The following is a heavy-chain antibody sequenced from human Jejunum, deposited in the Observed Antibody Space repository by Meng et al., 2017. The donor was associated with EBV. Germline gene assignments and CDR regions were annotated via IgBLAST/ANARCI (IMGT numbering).Heavy chain of an antibody. V-gene: IGHV4-30-2*06. CDR2: IYHSGSA. D-gene: IGHD6-19*01. CDR3: ARGNSGFDH. CDR1: GGYISTGGYS. J-gene: IGHJ5*02. Sequence: LHLQESGSGLVKPLQTLSLTCAVSGGYISTGGYSWHWIRQSSGKGLECIGYIYHSGSAYYNPSLKSRLTLSVDRSRDQFSLKLISVTAADTAVYYCARGNSGFDHWGQGTLVTVSS.